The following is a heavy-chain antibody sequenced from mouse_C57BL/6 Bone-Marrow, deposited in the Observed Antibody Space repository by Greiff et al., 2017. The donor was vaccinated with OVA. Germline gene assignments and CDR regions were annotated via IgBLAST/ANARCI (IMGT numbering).Heavy chain of an antibody. Sequence: QVQLKESGAELVRPGASVTLSCKASGYTFTDYEMHWVKQTPVHGLEWIGAIDPETGGTAYNQKFKGKAILTADKSSSTAYMELRSLTSEDSAVYYCTRGPYYYGSSWFAYWGQGTLVTVSA. CDR2: IDPETGGT. CDR3: TRGPYYYGSSWFAY. CDR1: GYTFTDYE. J-gene: IGHJ3*01. V-gene: IGHV1-15*01. D-gene: IGHD1-1*01.